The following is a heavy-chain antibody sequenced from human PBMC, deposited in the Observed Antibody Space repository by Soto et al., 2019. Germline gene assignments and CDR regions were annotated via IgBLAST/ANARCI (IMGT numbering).Heavy chain of an antibody. CDR3: ASGDYDILTGYRSGGMDV. CDR2: IIPIFGTA. D-gene: IGHD3-9*01. CDR1: GGTFSSYA. J-gene: IGHJ6*02. Sequence: QVQLVQSGAEVKKPGSSVKVSCKASGGTFSSYAISWVRQAPGQGLEWMGGIIPIFGTANYAQKFQGRVTINADKSTSTAYMELSSLRSEDTAVYYCASGDYDILTGYRSGGMDVWGQGTTVTVSS. V-gene: IGHV1-69*06.